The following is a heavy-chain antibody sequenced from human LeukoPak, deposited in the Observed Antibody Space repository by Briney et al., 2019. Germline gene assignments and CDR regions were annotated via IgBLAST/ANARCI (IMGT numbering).Heavy chain of an antibody. V-gene: IGHV3-20*04. CDR3: TRGGPAYCGADCYDFDY. CDR1: GFTFEDYG. J-gene: IGHJ4*02. D-gene: IGHD2-21*02. Sequence: RAGGSLRLSCAASGFTFEDYGMSWVRQGPGKGLEWVSSINWSAGRTGYADSVKGRFTISRDNAKNSLYLQMNSLRAEDTAFYYCTRGGPAYCGADCYDFDYWGQGSLVTVSS. CDR2: INWSAGRT.